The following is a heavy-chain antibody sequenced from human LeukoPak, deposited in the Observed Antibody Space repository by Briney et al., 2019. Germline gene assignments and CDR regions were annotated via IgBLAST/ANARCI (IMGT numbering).Heavy chain of an antibody. CDR3: AREQWLAPFDY. CDR1: GFTFSHYS. J-gene: IGHJ4*02. CDR2: ISSSSSTI. Sequence: GGSLRLSCAASGFTFSHYSMDWVRQAPGKGLEWVSYISSSSSTIYYADSVKGRFTISRDSAKNSLYLQMYSLRAEDTAVYYCAREQWLAPFDYWGQGTLVTVSS. V-gene: IGHV3-48*01. D-gene: IGHD6-19*01.